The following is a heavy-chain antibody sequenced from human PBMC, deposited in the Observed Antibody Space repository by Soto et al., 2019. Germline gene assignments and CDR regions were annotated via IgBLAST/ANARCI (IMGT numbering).Heavy chain of an antibody. CDR1: GYTFTSYY. CDR3: ARDSLQWLVV. J-gene: IGHJ6*02. D-gene: IGHD6-19*01. CDR2: INPSGGST. V-gene: IGHV1-46*01. Sequence: QVQLVQSGAEVKKPGASVKVSCKASGYTFTSYYMHWGRQAPGKGLEWMGIINPSGGSTSYAQKFQGRVTMTRDTSTSTVYMELSSLRSEETAMYYCARDSLQWLVVWGQGTTVTVSS.